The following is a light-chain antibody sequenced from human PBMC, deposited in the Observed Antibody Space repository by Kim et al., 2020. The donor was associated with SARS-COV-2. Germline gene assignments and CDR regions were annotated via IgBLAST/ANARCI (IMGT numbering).Light chain of an antibody. J-gene: IGKJ5*01. CDR2: GAS. Sequence: VSPGERATLSCGASQSVGSSLAWYQQKPGQAPRLLIYGASTRATGIPARFSGSGSGTEFTLTISSLQSEDFAVYYCQQYNIWPITFGQGTRLEIK. CDR3: QQYNIWPIT. V-gene: IGKV3-15*01. CDR1: QSVGSS.